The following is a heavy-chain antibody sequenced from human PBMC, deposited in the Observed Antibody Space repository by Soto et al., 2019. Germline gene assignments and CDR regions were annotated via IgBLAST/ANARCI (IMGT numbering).Heavy chain of an antibody. D-gene: IGHD1-26*01. Sequence: TLSLTFTVSGGSIYTGGFYWSWIRQLPGKGLEWLGYIYYTGSTQYTPSLKSRLSISTDTSDNQFSLRLNSVTAADTAVYYCATSLVTSRARVDYWGQGTPVTVSS. CDR1: GGSIYTGGFY. V-gene: IGHV4-31*03. CDR3: ATSLVTSRARVDY. J-gene: IGHJ4*02. CDR2: IYYTGST.